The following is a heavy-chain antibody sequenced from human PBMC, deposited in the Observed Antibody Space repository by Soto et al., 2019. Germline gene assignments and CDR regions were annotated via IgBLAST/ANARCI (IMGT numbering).Heavy chain of an antibody. CDR1: GFTLGDYS. CDR3: APQGVGATGYLY. D-gene: IGHD1-26*01. CDR2: ISDSGSRM. J-gene: IGHJ4*02. V-gene: IGHV3-48*01. Sequence: PGGSLRLSCVVSGFTLGDYSMNWVRQAPGKGLEWVSYISDSGSRMYYADSVKGRFTTSRDSAKNSLYLQMNSLRAEDTAVYYCAPQGVGATGYLYWGQATLVTVSS.